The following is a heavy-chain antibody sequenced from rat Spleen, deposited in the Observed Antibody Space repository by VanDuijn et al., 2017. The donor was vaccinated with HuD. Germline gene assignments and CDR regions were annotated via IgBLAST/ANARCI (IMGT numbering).Heavy chain of an antibody. J-gene: IGHJ1*01. CDR3: ARPGSSSWYFDF. CDR1: GFTFSDYG. Sequence: EVQLVESDGGLVQPGRSLKLSCAASGFTFSDYGMAWVRQAPTKGLEWVASINPGGYNTYYRDSVRGRFTVSRDNSKSTLYLQVDSLRSEDTATYYCARPGSSSWYFDFWGPGTMVTVSS. V-gene: IGHV5S13*01. CDR2: INPGGYNT. D-gene: IGHD4-3*01.